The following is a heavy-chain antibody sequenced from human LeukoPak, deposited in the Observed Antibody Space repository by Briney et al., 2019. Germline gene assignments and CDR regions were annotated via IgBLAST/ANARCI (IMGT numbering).Heavy chain of an antibody. Sequence: SVKVSCKASGGTFSSYAISWVRQAPGQGLEWMGGIIPIFGTANYAQKFQGRVTITTDESTSTAYMELSSLRSDDTAVYYCARMGDSGSYGFDIWGQGTMVTVSS. CDR2: IIPIFGTA. CDR3: ARMGDSGSYGFDI. CDR1: GGTFSSYA. D-gene: IGHD3-10*01. J-gene: IGHJ3*02. V-gene: IGHV1-69*05.